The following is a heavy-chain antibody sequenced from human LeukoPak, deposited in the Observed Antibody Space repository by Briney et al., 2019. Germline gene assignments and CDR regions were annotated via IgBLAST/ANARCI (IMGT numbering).Heavy chain of an antibody. Sequence: GGSLRLPCAASGFTFSSYAMSWVRQPPGKGLEWVSGISWNSGSIDYADSVKGRFTISRDNAKNSLYLQMNSLRVEDTAFYYCAKDNRRHYTSGPNPDSLHWGQGALVTVSS. D-gene: IGHD6-19*01. V-gene: IGHV3-9*01. CDR3: AKDNRRHYTSGPNPDSLH. CDR1: GFTFSSYA. J-gene: IGHJ4*02. CDR2: ISWNSGSI.